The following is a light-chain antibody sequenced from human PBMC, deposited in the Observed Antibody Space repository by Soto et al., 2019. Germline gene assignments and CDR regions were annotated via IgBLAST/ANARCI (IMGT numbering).Light chain of an antibody. Sequence: EIVLTQSPATLSLSPGERATLSCRASQTVNNYITWYQQKPGQAPRVLLYDASNRATGVPARFSGSGSGTDFTLTISSLEPEDFAVYYCQQRSNWPPWTFGQGTKLEIK. CDR2: DAS. CDR3: QQRSNWPPWT. V-gene: IGKV3-11*01. CDR1: QTVNNY. J-gene: IGKJ1*01.